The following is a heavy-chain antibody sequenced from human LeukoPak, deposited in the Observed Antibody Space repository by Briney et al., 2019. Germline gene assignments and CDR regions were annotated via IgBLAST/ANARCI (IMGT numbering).Heavy chain of an antibody. CDR3: ARAWAARKGTNYYMDV. Sequence: PSETLSLTCAVYGGSFSGYYWSWIRQPPGKGLEWIGEINHRGSTNYNPSLKSRVTISADTSKNQFSLKLSSVTAADTAVYYCARAWAARKGTNYYMDVWGKGTTVTVSS. CDR1: GGSFSGYY. D-gene: IGHD6-6*01. V-gene: IGHV4-34*01. J-gene: IGHJ6*03. CDR2: INHRGST.